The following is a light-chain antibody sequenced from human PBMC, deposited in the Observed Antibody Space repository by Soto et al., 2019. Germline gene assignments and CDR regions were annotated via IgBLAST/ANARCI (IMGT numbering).Light chain of an antibody. Sequence: QSALTQPASVSASPGQSITISCTGTSSDVGAYTSVSWYQQHPGKVPKVVIYEVSNRPSGVSNRFSGSKSGNTASLTISGLQAEDEAHYYCSSYTSDNRGYVFGTGTKLTVL. CDR1: SSDVGAYTS. CDR2: EVS. V-gene: IGLV2-14*01. CDR3: SSYTSDNRGYV. J-gene: IGLJ1*01.